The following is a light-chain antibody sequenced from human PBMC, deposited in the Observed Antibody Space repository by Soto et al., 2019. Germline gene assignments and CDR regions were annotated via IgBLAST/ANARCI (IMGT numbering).Light chain of an antibody. J-gene: IGKJ2*01. Sequence: DIVMTQSPDSLAVSLGERATINCKSSQSVLYSSNNKNYLAWYQQQLGQPPKLLIYWASTRESGVPDRFSGSGSGTDFTLTISSLQAEDVAVYYCQQYYSTPLYTFGQGTKLEIK. CDR1: QSVLYSSNNKNY. CDR2: WAS. V-gene: IGKV4-1*01. CDR3: QQYYSTPLYT.